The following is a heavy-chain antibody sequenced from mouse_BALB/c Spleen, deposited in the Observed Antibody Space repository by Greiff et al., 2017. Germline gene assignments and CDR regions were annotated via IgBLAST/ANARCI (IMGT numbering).Heavy chain of an antibody. CDR1: GFNIKDYY. J-gene: IGHJ4*01. CDR2: IDPENGNT. Sequence: EVQLQESGAELVRPGALVKLSCKASGFNIKDYYMHWVKQRPEQGLEWIGWIDPENGNTIYDPKFQGKASITADTSSNTAYLQLSSLTSEDTAVYYCARLGYDDAMDYWGQGTSVTVSS. V-gene: IGHV14-1*02. D-gene: IGHD2-2*01. CDR3: ARLGYDDAMDY.